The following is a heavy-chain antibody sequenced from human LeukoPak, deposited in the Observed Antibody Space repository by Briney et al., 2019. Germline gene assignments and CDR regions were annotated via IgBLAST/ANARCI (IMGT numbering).Heavy chain of an antibody. Sequence: GGSLRLSCAASGFTFSSYAMHWVRQAPGKGLEWVAVISYDGSNKYYADSVKGRFTISRDNSKNTLYLQMNSLRAEDTAVYYCARDNMANGSVSYYFDYWGQGTLVTVSS. J-gene: IGHJ4*02. CDR3: ARDNMANGSVSYYFDY. V-gene: IGHV3-30-3*01. CDR1: GFTFSSYA. D-gene: IGHD3-10*01. CDR2: ISYDGSNK.